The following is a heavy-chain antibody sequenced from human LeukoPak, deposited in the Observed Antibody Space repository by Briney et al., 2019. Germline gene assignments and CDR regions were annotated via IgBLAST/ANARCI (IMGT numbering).Heavy chain of an antibody. CDR1: GYTFSDYS. Sequence: GASVKVSCKTSGYTFSDYSIHWVRQAPGQGLEWMGIINPSGGSTSYAQKFQGRVTMTRDMSTSTVYMELSSLRSEDTAVYYCASGGYSYGLGYWGQGTLVTVSS. CDR3: ASGGYSYGLGY. J-gene: IGHJ4*02. D-gene: IGHD5-18*01. V-gene: IGHV1-46*01. CDR2: INPSGGST.